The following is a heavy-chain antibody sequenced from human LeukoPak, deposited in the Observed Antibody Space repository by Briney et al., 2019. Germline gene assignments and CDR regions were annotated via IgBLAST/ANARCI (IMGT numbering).Heavy chain of an antibody. D-gene: IGHD2/OR15-2a*01. CDR2: IDPSDSYT. CDR3: ARLYAHSDFDY. J-gene: IGHJ4*02. V-gene: IGHV5-10-1*01. CDR1: GYSFTSYW. Sequence: PGESLKISCKGSGYSFTSYWISWVRQMPGKGVEWMGRIDPSDSYTIYSPSFQGHVTISADNSITTAYLQWNSLKASDTAIYYCARLYAHSDFDYWGQGTLVTVSS.